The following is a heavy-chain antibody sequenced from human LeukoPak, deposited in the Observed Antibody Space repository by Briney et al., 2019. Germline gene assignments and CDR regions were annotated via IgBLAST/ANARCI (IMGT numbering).Heavy chain of an antibody. J-gene: IGHJ4*02. D-gene: IGHD3-10*01. Sequence: GGSLRLSCAASGFTFSSYGMSWVREAPGMGLEWVSAISGSGGSTYYADSVKGRFTISRDNSKNTLYLQMNSLRAEDTAVYYCAKDNYGSGFDYWGQGTLVTVSS. CDR1: GFTFSSYG. CDR3: AKDNYGSGFDY. V-gene: IGHV3-23*01. CDR2: ISGSGGST.